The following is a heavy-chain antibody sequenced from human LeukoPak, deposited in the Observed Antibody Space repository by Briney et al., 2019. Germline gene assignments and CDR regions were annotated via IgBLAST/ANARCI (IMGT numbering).Heavy chain of an antibody. CDR3: ARAPYGSGSYSGSDY. D-gene: IGHD3-10*01. CDR1: GFTFSSYG. V-gene: IGHV3-23*01. CDR2: ISGSGGST. J-gene: IGHJ4*02. Sequence: PGGSLRLSCAASGFTFSSYGMSWVRQAPGKGLEWVSAISGSGGSTYYADSAKGRFTISRDNSKNTLYLQMNSLRAEDTAVYYCARAPYGSGSYSGSDYWGQGTLVTVSS.